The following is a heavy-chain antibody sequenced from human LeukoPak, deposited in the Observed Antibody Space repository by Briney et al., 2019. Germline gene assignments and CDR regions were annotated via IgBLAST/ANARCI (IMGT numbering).Heavy chain of an antibody. Sequence: PSETLSLTCTVSGGSISSSSYYWGWIRHPPGKGLEWIGSIYYSGSTYYNPSLKRRVTISVDTSKNQFSLKLSSVTAADTAVYYCARGNMATIRKVFDYWGQGTLVTVSS. V-gene: IGHV4-39*07. CDR3: ARGNMATIRKVFDY. J-gene: IGHJ4*02. CDR1: GGSISSSSYY. D-gene: IGHD5-12*01. CDR2: IYYSGST.